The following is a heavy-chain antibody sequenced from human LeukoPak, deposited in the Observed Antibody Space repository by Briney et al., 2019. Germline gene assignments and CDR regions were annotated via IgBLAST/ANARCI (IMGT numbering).Heavy chain of an antibody. CDR1: GFTFNNYL. D-gene: IGHD3-10*01. V-gene: IGHV3-23*01. CDR3: AKECDYSPGHKFDL. J-gene: IGHJ4*02. Sequence: PGGSLRLSCAASGFTFNNYLMGWVRQAPGKGLEWVSALFTGGGRTLYADSVKGRFTISGDTSRTTLYLQMNGLRAEDTAVYYCAKECDYSPGHKFDLWGQGTLVTVSS. CDR2: LFTGGGRT.